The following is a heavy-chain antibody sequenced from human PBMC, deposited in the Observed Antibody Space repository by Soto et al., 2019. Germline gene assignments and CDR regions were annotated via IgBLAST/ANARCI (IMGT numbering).Heavy chain of an antibody. CDR3: ARGWGDSAGSSLGRRMDV. D-gene: IGHD3-10*01. CDR1: GEAVGSGQSY. V-gene: IGHV4-61*01. CDR2: TSVTGAM. J-gene: IGHJ6*02. Sequence: QVQLQESGPGLVKPSETLSLVCFVSGEAVGSGQSYWNWIRQAPGKGLEWIGHTSVTGAMKYGASLKSRVTMSVDTSKRQISLTLTSVTAADSATYFCARGWGDSAGSSLGRRMDVWGQGTTVTVAS.